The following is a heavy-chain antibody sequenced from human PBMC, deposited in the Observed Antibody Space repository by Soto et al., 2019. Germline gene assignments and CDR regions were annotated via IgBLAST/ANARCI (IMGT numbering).Heavy chain of an antibody. J-gene: IGHJ1*01. CDR2: IRPDKGNR. CDR3: ARDTESNRYTD. Sequence: QVQVLQSGPEVKRPGASVTVSCKTSGYTFPTSGITWVRQAPGKGLGWVGWIRPDKGNRKAAQRLQGRVTSTTDTSASTGYMELRSLTSDDTAMYYCARDTESNRYTDWGQGTLVTVSS. CDR1: GYTFPTSG. V-gene: IGHV1-18*01. D-gene: IGHD3-16*02.